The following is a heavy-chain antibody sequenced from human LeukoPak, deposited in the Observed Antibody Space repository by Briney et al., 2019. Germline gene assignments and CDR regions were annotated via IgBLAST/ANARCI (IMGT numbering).Heavy chain of an antibody. CDR2: IYNSGRT. V-gene: IGHV3-66*01. D-gene: IGHD6-13*01. CDR3: ARDWETYSSSWSFDY. Sequence: PGQSLSLSRAASGFTVTSNYMSWVREAPGKGLEGGSVIYNSGRTYYADSVKGRFTISRDNSKNTLYLQMNSLRAEDTAVYYCARDWETYSSSWSFDYWGQGTLVTVSS. J-gene: IGHJ4*02. CDR1: GFTVTSNY.